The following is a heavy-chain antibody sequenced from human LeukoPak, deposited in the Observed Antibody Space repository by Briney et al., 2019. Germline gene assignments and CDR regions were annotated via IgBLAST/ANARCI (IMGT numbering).Heavy chain of an antibody. CDR3: ATIGDRRTGELYRIDY. CDR2: ISGSGGST. V-gene: IGHV3-23*01. D-gene: IGHD7-27*01. Sequence: GGSLRLSCAASGFTFSSYAMSWVRQAPGKGLEWVSGISGSGGSTYYADSVKGRFTISRDNSKNTLYLQMNSLRAEDAAIYYCATIGDRRTGELYRIDYWGQGTLVTASS. J-gene: IGHJ4*02. CDR1: GFTFSSYA.